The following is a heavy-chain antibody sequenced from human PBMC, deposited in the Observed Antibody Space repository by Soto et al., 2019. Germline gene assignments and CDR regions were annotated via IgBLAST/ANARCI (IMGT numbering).Heavy chain of an antibody. CDR3: ARDTAYFHDSSGYP. CDR2: ITSSSSYM. J-gene: IGHJ5*02. D-gene: IGHD3-22*01. Sequence: GGSLRLSCAASGFTFSSSSMNWVRQAPGKGLEWVSSITSSSSYMYYADSVKGRFTISRDSAKNSLYLQMNSLRAEDTAVYYCARDTAYFHDSSGYPWGQGTLVTVSS. V-gene: IGHV3-21*01. CDR1: GFTFSSSS.